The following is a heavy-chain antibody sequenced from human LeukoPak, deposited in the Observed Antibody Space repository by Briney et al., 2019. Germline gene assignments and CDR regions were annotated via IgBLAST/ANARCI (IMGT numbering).Heavy chain of an antibody. D-gene: IGHD6-19*01. J-gene: IGHJ3*02. V-gene: IGHV4-39*01. CDR3: ARHSPVAGRTGGFDI. CDR2: IYYSGST. CDR1: GGSISSSSYY. Sequence: SETLSLTCTVSGGSISSSSYYWGWIRQPPGKGLEWIGSIYYSGSTYYNPSLKSRVTISVDTSKNQFSLKLSSVTAADTAVYYCARHSPVAGRTGGFDIWGQGTMVTVSS.